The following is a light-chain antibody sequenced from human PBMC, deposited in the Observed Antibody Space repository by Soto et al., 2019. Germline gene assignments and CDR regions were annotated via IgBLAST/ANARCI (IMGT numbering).Light chain of an antibody. CDR1: QSISSY. V-gene: IGKV1-39*01. J-gene: IGKJ2*01. CDR3: LQHKSYPYI. CDR2: AAS. Sequence: DIQMTQSPSSLSASVGDRVTITCRASQSISSYLNWYQQKPGKAPKLLIYAASSLQSGVPSRFSGSGSGTDFTLTISSLQPEDFATYYCLQHKSYPYIFGQGTKLEI.